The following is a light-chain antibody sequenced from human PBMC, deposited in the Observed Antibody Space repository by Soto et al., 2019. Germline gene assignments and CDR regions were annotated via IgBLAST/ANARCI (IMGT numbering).Light chain of an antibody. Sequence: DIQLTQSPSTLSASVGDRVTITCRASQSVNTWLASYQQKPGKAAQVLIYDASTVESGVPSRFSGSGSGTEFTLTITRLQSEDFAVYYCHQYNGWPRTLAQGTKV. J-gene: IGKJ1*01. CDR2: DAS. CDR1: QSVNTW. CDR3: HQYNGWPRT. V-gene: IGKV1-5*01.